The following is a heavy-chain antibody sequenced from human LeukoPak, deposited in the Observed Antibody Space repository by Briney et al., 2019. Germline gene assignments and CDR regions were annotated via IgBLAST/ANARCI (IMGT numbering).Heavy chain of an antibody. D-gene: IGHD3-10*01. CDR2: INPNSGGT. J-gene: IGHJ6*03. Sequence: ASVKVSCKASGYTFTGYYMHWVRQAPGQGLEWMGRINPNSGGTNYAQKFQGRVTMTRETSISTAYMELSRLRCDDTAVYYCARTISSRVPRMDVWGKGTTVTVSS. CDR1: GYTFTGYY. V-gene: IGHV1-2*06. CDR3: ARTISSRVPRMDV.